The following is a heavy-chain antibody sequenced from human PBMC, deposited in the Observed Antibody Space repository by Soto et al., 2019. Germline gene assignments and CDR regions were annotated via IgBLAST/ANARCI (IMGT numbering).Heavy chain of an antibody. D-gene: IGHD5-12*01. CDR1: GFTFSSYG. V-gene: IGHV3-33*01. CDR3: ARGGYNFKDAFDI. J-gene: IGHJ3*02. CDR2: IWYDGSNK. Sequence: QVQLVESGGGVVQPGRSLRLSCVASGFTFSSYGMHWVRQAPGKGLEWVAVIWYDGSNKYYADSVKGRFTISRDNSKNTLYLQMNSLRAEDTAVYYCARGGYNFKDAFDIWGQGTMVTVSS.